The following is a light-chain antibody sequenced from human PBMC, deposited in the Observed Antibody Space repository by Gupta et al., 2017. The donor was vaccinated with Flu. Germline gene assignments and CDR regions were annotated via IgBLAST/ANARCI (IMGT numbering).Light chain of an antibody. CDR3: QVWDSSSDQNWV. CDR1: NIGSKS. J-gene: IGLJ3*02. V-gene: IGLV3-21*02. CDR2: DDS. Sequence: SYVLTQPPSVAMAPVQTARITCGGNNIGSKSVHWYQQKPGQAPVLVVYDDSDRPSGIPERFSGSNSGNTATLTISRVEAGDEADYYCQVWDSSSDQNWVFGGGTKLTVL.